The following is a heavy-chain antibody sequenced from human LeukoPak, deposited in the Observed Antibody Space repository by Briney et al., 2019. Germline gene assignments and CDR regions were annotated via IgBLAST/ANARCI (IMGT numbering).Heavy chain of an antibody. CDR3: AITDYYRSLYYFDY. CDR2: IYPGDSDT. D-gene: IGHD3-10*01. CDR1: GYSFTNYW. V-gene: IGHV5-51*01. J-gene: IGHJ4*01. Sequence: GESLKISCKGSGYSFTNYWIGWVRQMPGKGLEWMGIIYPGDSDTRYGPSFQGQVTISADKSISTAYLQWSSLKASDTAMYYCAITDYYRSLYYFDYWGQEPWSPSPQ.